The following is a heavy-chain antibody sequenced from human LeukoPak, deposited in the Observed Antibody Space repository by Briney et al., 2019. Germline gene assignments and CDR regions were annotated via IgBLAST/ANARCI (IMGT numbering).Heavy chain of an antibody. V-gene: IGHV1-2*02. CDR1: RDTFIVSY. D-gene: IGHD3-16*02. CDR2: INVNSGGK. CDR3: VANEHDYVWGSYRSFH. J-gene: IGHJ4*02. Sequence: GASVKVSCKTSRDTFIVSYIHWVRQAPGQGLEWMGWINVNSGGKDYAEKFQGRVTVTRDTSISTSYLELSRLRSDDTAVYYCVANEHDYVWGSYRSFHWGQGTLVTVSS.